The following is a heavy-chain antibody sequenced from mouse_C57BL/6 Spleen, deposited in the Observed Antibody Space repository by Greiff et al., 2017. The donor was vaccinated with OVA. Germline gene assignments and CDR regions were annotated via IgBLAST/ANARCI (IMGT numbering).Heavy chain of an antibody. Sequence: VQLQESGPELVKPGASVKISCKASGYAFSSSWMNWVKQRPGKGLEWIGRIYPGDGDTNYNGKFKGKATLTADKSSSTAYMQLSSLTSEDSAVYFCARDGKSAYWGQGTLVTVSA. V-gene: IGHV1-82*01. CDR2: IYPGDGDT. CDR1: GYAFSSSW. J-gene: IGHJ3*01. CDR3: ARDGKSAY.